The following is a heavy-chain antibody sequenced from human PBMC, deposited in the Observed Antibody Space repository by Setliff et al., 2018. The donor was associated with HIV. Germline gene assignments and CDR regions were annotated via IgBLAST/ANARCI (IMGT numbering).Heavy chain of an antibody. J-gene: IGHJ6*03. CDR1: GYSFTTYG. CDR2: IGTQNGNT. V-gene: IGHV1-18*01. CDR3: AREGLWFGDRGFYMDV. Sequence: GASVKVSCKASGYSFTTYGVYWVRQAPGQGLEWMGWIGTQNGNTNYAQKFQGRVTMTTDTSTNTAYMELSSLTSDDTAVYYCAREGLWFGDRGFYMDVWGKGTAVTV. D-gene: IGHD3-10*01.